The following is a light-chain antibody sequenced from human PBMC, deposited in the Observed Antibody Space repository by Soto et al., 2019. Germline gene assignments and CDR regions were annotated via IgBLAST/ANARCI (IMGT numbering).Light chain of an antibody. J-gene: IGKJ1*01. Sequence: EIVMTQSPATLSVSPEERATLSCRASQSVSSDLAWYQQKPGQAPRLLIYGASTRATGIPARFSASGSGTEFTLTISSLQSEDFAVYYCHQYNNWRTFGQGTKVEIK. CDR3: HQYNNWRT. CDR2: GAS. CDR1: QSVSSD. V-gene: IGKV3-15*01.